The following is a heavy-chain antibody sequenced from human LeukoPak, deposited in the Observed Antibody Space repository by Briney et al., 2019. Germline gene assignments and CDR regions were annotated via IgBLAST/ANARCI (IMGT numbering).Heavy chain of an antibody. CDR1: GDSVSSNSAA. CDR2: TYYRSKWYN. CDR3: ARDHSSERNNLVHLDY. Sequence: SQTLSLTCAISGDSVSSNSAAWNWIRQSPSRGLEWLGRTYYRSKWYNDYAVSVKSRITINSDTSKNQFSLQLSSVTPEDTAVYYCARDHSSERNNLVHLDYWGQGTLVTVSS. V-gene: IGHV6-1*01. D-gene: IGHD1/OR15-1a*01. J-gene: IGHJ4*02.